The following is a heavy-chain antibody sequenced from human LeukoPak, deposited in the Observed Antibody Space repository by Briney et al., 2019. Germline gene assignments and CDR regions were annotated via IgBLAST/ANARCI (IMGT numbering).Heavy chain of an antibody. CDR2: ISSSSSTI. V-gene: IGHV3-48*01. Sequence: PGGSLRLSCAASGFTFSSYSMNWVRQAPGKGLEWVSYISSSSSTIYYADSVKGRFTISRDNAKNSLYLQMNSLRAEDTAVYYCARDQDYYDSSGYYYVIDYWGQGTLVTVSS. CDR3: ARDQDYYDSSGYYYVIDY. D-gene: IGHD3-22*01. J-gene: IGHJ4*02. CDR1: GFTFSSYS.